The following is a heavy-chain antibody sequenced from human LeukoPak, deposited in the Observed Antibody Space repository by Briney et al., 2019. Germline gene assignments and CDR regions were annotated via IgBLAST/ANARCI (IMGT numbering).Heavy chain of an antibody. V-gene: IGHV1-2*02. J-gene: IGHJ4*02. CDR2: INPDSGGT. CDR1: GYSFIGYY. Sequence: ASVKVSCKASGYSFIGYYMHWVRQAPGQGLEWMGWINPDSGGTKYAQKFQGRVTMTRDTSISTAYMELSNLRSADTAVYYCAGYASGWYLDYWGQGTLVTVSS. D-gene: IGHD6-19*01. CDR3: AGYASGWYLDY.